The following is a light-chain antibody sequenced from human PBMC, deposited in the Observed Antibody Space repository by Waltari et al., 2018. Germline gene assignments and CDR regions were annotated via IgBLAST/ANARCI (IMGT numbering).Light chain of an antibody. V-gene: IGKV3-11*01. J-gene: IGKJ4*01. Sequence: EIVLTQSPATLSLSPGERATLSCRDSQSVSSYLAWYQQKPGQAPRLLIYDASNRATGIPARFSGSGSGTDFPLTISSLEPEDFAVYYCQQRSNWPPVFGGGTKVEIK. CDR3: QQRSNWPPV. CDR2: DAS. CDR1: QSVSSY.